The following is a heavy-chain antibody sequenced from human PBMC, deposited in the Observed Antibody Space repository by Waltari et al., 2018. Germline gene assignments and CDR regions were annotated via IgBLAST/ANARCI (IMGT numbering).Heavy chain of an antibody. Sequence: QVQLVQSGAEVKKPGASVKVSCKASGYTFTSYYMHWVRQAPGQGLEWMGIINPSGGSTSYAQKFQGRVTMTRDTSTSTVYMELSSLRSEDTPVYYCARDHIADPNLDAFDIWGQGTMVTVSS. CDR1: GYTFTSYY. V-gene: IGHV1-46*01. CDR3: ARDHIADPNLDAFDI. CDR2: INPSGGST. J-gene: IGHJ3*02. D-gene: IGHD6-13*01.